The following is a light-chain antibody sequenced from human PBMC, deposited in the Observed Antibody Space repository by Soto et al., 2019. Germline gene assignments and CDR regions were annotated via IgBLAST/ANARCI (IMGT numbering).Light chain of an antibody. CDR2: EVS. J-gene: IGLJ1*01. V-gene: IGLV2-14*01. CDR3: SSYTSSSIDYV. Sequence: QSALTQPAAVSWSPGQSITISCTGTSSDVGGYIYVSWYQQHPGKAPKLMIYEVSNRPSGVSNRFSGSKSGNTASLTISGLQAEDEADYYCSSYTSSSIDYVFGTGSKLTVL. CDR1: SSDVGGYIY.